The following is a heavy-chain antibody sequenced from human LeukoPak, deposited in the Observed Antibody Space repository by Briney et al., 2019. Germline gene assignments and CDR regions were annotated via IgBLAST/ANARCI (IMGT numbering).Heavy chain of an antibody. CDR2: IGWSSEST. J-gene: IGHJ4*02. CDR3: ATKQWLAPPPDS. D-gene: IGHD6-19*01. CDR1: GFNFGEFA. V-gene: IGHV3-9*01. Sequence: GGSLRLSCAASGFNFGEFAMHWVRQPPGKGLEWVSGIGWSSESTGYADSVKGRFTVSRDNADNTMFLQMNSVRGEDTAVYYCATKQWLAPPPDSWGQGTPVTVSS.